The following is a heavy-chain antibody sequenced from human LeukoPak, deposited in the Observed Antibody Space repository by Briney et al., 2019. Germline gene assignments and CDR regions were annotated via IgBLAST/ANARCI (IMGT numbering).Heavy chain of an antibody. J-gene: IGHJ4*02. CDR2: IHSVGTT. CDR3: ARTSSSAWNREVDY. V-gene: IGHV3-53*01. CDR1: GFTASNNY. D-gene: IGHD3-22*01. Sequence: GGSLRLSCAASGFTASNNYMSWVRQAPGKGPEWVSVIHSVGTTYYADSVKGRFTISRDNSKNTLYLQTNSLRAEDTAVYYCARTSSSAWNREVDYWGQGTLVTVSS.